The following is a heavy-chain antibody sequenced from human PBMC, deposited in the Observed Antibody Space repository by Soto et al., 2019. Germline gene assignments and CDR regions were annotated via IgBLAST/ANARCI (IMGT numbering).Heavy chain of an antibody. CDR1: GYSFPSYW. J-gene: IGHJ5*02. CDR3: ARRLNGVFGDKNWFEP. CDR2: VYPGDSET. D-gene: IGHD4-17*01. Sequence: PGESLKISCKASGYSFPSYWIGWVRQMPGKGLEWIGIVYPGDSETKYSPSFQGQVTFSADKSISTAYLQWRSLKASDTAIYYCARRLNGVFGDKNWFEPWGQGTLVTVSS. V-gene: IGHV5-51*01.